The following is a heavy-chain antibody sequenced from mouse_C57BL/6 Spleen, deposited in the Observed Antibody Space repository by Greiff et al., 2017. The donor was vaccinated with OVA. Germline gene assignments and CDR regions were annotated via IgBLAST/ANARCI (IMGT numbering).Heavy chain of an antibody. CDR1: GYTFTDYY. D-gene: IGHD3-2*02. J-gene: IGHJ2*01. CDR3: ARDQTAQPDY. V-gene: IGHV1-76*01. CDR2: IYPGSGNT. Sequence: LEESGAELVRPGASVKLSCKASGYTFTDYYINWVKQRPGQGLEWIARIYPGSGNTYYNEKFKGKATLTAEKSSSTAYMQLSSLTSEDSAVYFCARDQTAQPDYWGQGTTLTVSS.